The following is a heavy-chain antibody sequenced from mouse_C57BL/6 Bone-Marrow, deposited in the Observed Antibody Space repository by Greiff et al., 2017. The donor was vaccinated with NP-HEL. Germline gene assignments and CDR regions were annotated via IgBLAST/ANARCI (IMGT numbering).Heavy chain of an antibody. CDR1: GFTFSDYY. V-gene: IGHV5-12*01. CDR2: ISTGGGST. Sequence: EVKLVESGGGLVQPGGSLKLSCAASGFTFSDYYMYWVRQTPEKRLEWVAYISTGGGSTYYPDTVKGRFTISRDNAKNTLYLQMSRLKSEDTAMYYCARHQGIYGGFAYWGQGTRVTVSA. CDR3: ARHQGIYGGFAY. D-gene: IGHD1-1*02. J-gene: IGHJ3*01.